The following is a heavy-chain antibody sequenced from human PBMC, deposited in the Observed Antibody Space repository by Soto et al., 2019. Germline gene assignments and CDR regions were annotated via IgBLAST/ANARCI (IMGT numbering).Heavy chain of an antibody. Sequence: SETLSLTCAVYGGSFSGYYWSWIRQPPGKGLEWIGEINHSGSTNYNPSLKSRVTISADTSKNQFSLKLSSVTAADTAVYYCARGPYGYYYDYWGQGTLVTVSS. CDR3: ARGPYGYYYDY. J-gene: IGHJ4*02. CDR1: GGSFSGYY. V-gene: IGHV4-34*01. D-gene: IGHD5-18*01. CDR2: INHSGST.